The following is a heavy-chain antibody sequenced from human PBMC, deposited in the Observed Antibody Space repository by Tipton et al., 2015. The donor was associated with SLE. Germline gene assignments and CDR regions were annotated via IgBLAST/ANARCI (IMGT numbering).Heavy chain of an antibody. J-gene: IGHJ4*02. CDR1: GVSITNSY. CDR3: ARHDYGGLYFDY. Sequence: TLSLTCSVSGVSITNSYWSWIRQPPGKGLEWLGRINTSGSTNYNPSLKTRVTMSVDTSKNQFSLKLTSVTAADTAVYYCARHDYGGLYFDYWGQGTLVTVSS. V-gene: IGHV4-4*07. CDR2: INTSGST. D-gene: IGHD4/OR15-4a*01.